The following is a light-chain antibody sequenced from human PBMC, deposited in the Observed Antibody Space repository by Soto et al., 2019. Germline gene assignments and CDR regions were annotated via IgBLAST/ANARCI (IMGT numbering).Light chain of an antibody. J-gene: IGKJ1*01. CDR2: DAS. Sequence: DIQMTQSPSSVSASVGDRVTITCRASQDISGWLAWFQQKPGKAPNLLIYDASILQSGVPSRFSGSGSGTDFTLTITYLQPEDFATYYCQQANSFPWTFGQGTKVEL. V-gene: IGKV1D-12*01. CDR3: QQANSFPWT. CDR1: QDISGW.